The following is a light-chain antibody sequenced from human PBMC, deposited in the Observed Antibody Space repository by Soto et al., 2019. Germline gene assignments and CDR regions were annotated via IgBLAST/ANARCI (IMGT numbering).Light chain of an antibody. V-gene: IGKV3-20*01. Sequence: EIVLTHSPGTLSLSPGERATLSCRASQSVSSSYLAWYQQKPGQAPRLLIYGASSRATGIPDRFSGSGSGTDFTLTISRLEPEDFAVYYCQQYGSSPRTFGQGTKVVIK. CDR2: GAS. J-gene: IGKJ1*01. CDR3: QQYGSSPRT. CDR1: QSVSSSY.